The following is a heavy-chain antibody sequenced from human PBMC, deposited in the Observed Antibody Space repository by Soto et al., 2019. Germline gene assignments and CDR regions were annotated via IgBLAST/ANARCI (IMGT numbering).Heavy chain of an antibody. CDR2: IYSSGST. Sequence: SETLSLTCTVSGGSISNYYWNWIRQSPGKGLEWIGFIYSSGSTNYNPSLQNRVTISVDTSQNQFSLMLNSVTAAGTAVYYCARPRSSGYAGEFDYWGQGILVTVS. V-gene: IGHV4-59*01. D-gene: IGHD3-22*01. CDR3: ARPRSSGYAGEFDY. CDR1: GGSISNYY. J-gene: IGHJ4*02.